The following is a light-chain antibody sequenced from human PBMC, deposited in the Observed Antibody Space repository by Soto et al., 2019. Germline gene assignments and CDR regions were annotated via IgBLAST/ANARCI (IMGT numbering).Light chain of an antibody. V-gene: IGKV3-15*01. CDR3: QQSSHWPRT. J-gene: IGKJ1*01. CDR2: GAS. Sequence: DTVLTQSPGILSVAPGDRATLSCRASESISTYLAWYQQKPGQAPRLLIYGASSRATGVPARFSGRGSGTEFTLTSSSLQSEDFAVYFCQQSSHWPRTFGQGTKVEIK. CDR1: ESISTY.